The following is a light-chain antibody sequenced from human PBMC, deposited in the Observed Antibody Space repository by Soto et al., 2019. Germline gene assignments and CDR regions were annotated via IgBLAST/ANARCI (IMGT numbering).Light chain of an antibody. V-gene: IGKV3-20*01. Sequence: TQSPAPLSVSPGERATLSCMASQSVSNNYLAWYQQKPGQAPRLLIYGASNRATGIPDRFSGSGSGTDFTLTISRLEPEDFAVYYCQQYGSSGTFGQGTKVDIK. CDR1: QSVSNNY. J-gene: IGKJ1*01. CDR2: GAS. CDR3: QQYGSSGT.